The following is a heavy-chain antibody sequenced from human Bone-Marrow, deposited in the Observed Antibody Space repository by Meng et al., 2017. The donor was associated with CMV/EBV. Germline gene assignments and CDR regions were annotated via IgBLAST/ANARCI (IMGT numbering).Heavy chain of an antibody. CDR1: GYTFTSYY. CDR3: ARGYNVVPPGDY. CDR2: INPSGGST. D-gene: IGHD2-21*01. V-gene: IGHV1-46*01. J-gene: IGHJ4*02. Sequence: GESLKISCKASGYTFTSYYMHWVRQAPGQGLEWMGIINPSGGSTSYAQKFQGRVTMTRDTSTSTVYMELSSLRSEDTAVYYCARGYNVVPPGDYWGQGTLVTVSS.